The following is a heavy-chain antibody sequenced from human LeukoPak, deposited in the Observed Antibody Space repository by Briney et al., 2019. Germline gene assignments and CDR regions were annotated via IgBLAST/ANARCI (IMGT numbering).Heavy chain of an antibody. CDR2: ITSGGST. CDR3: AKRLPVVGDRNRAFDY. Sequence: PGGSLRLSCAASGFTFSSSGMHWVRQAPGKGLEWVSVITSGGSTYYADSVKGRFTISRDNSKNTLYLQMNSLRAEDTAVYYCAKRLPVVGDRNRAFDYWGQGTLVTVSS. V-gene: IGHV3-23*01. D-gene: IGHD2-21*02. J-gene: IGHJ4*02. CDR1: GFTFSSSG.